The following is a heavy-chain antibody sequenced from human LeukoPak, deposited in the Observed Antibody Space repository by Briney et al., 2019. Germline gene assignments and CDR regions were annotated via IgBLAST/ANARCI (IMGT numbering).Heavy chain of an antibody. CDR2: INHSGST. V-gene: IGHV4-34*01. J-gene: IGHJ3*02. CDR3: ARRGLLYYYDSSGYYGI. D-gene: IGHD3-22*01. CDR1: GGSFSGYY. Sequence: KTSETLSLTCAVYGGSFSGYYWSWIRQPPGKGLERIGEINHSGSTNYNPSLKSRVTISVDTSKNQFSLKLSSVTAADTAVYYCARRGLLYYYDSSGYYGIWGQGTMVTVSS.